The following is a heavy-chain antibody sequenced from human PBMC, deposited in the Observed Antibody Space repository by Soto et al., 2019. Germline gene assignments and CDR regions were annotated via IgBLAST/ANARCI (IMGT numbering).Heavy chain of an antibody. J-gene: IGHJ4*02. CDR3: AKRPLELHMYDY. V-gene: IGHV3-23*01. Sequence: EVQLSESGGGLVQPGGSLRLSCTDSGFIFRNYVMTWVRQAPGKGLEWVSSIIGSGGTTYYTDSVKGRFTISRDNSKNTLFLQINSLRAEDTAVYYCAKRPLELHMYDYWGQGTLVTVSS. CDR1: GFIFRNYV. D-gene: IGHD1-7*01. CDR2: IIGSGGTT.